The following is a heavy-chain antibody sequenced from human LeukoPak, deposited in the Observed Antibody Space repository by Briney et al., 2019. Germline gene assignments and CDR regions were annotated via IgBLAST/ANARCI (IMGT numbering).Heavy chain of an antibody. J-gene: IGHJ4*02. Sequence: GGSLRLSCAASGFTFSSYSMNWVRQAPGKGLEWVSSISSSSSYIYYADSVKGRFTISRDNAKNSLYLQMNSLRAEDTAVYYCARDVLEWEPHPPHFDYWGQGTLVTVSS. D-gene: IGHD1-26*01. V-gene: IGHV3-21*01. CDR3: ARDVLEWEPHPPHFDY. CDR2: ISSSSSYI. CDR1: GFTFSSYS.